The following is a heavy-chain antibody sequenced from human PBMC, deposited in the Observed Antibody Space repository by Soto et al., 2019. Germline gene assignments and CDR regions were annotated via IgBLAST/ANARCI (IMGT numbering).Heavy chain of an antibody. V-gene: IGHV1-3*01. J-gene: IGHJ3*01. CDR3: ARTIRPAAPGANVVFEV. D-gene: IGHD2-21*01. CDR2: INPDNGNT. CDR1: GFSFSDNL. Sequence: QVQLVQSGAEVRKPGASVNISCRASGFSFSDNLINWVRQAPGQSLEWMGWINPDNGNTRYSQTFQGRVTISRHSSGGMAYVEVGNLPSEATPANSCARTIRPAAPGANVVFEVWGQGTWVTAS.